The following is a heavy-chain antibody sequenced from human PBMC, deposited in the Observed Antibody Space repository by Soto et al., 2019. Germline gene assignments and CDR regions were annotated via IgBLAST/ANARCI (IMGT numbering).Heavy chain of an antibody. CDR3: ASTTPNGGMIDY. V-gene: IGHV4-39*01. CDR1: GGSITTNNYY. Sequence: SETLSLTCTVSGGSITTNNYYWGRLRQPPGKGLEWIGSISYSGNTYYNPSLRSRLTISVDTSKNQISLKLSSVTAADTAVYYCASTTPNGGMIDYWGQGTLVTVSS. J-gene: IGHJ4*02. D-gene: IGHD1-26*01. CDR2: ISYSGNT.